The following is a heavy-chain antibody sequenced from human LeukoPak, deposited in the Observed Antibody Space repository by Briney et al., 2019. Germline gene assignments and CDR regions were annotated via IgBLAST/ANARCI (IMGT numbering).Heavy chain of an antibody. J-gene: IGHJ4*02. V-gene: IGHV3-9*01. Sequence: GGSLRLSCAASGFTFDDYAMHWVRQAPGKGLEWVSGISWNSGSIGYADSVKGRFTISRDNAKNSLYLQMNSLRAEDTAWFYCAKEVELRQLASFYCWGQRTLVTDS. CDR3: AKEVELRQLASFYC. CDR2: ISWNSGSI. D-gene: IGHD6-6*01. CDR1: GFTFDDYA.